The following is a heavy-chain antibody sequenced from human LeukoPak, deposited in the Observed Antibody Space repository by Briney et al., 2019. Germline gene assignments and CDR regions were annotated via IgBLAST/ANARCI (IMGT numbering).Heavy chain of an antibody. CDR2: ISAYNGNT. V-gene: IGHV1-18*01. J-gene: IGHJ6*03. CDR3: ARTYYYDSSGYYYYYYYYMDV. Sequence: ASVKVSCMASGYTFTSYGISWVRQAPGQGLEWMGWISAYNGNTNYAQKLQGRVTMTTDTSTSTAYMELRSLRSDDTAVYYCARTYYYDSSGYYYYYYYYMDVWGKGTTVTISS. D-gene: IGHD3-22*01. CDR1: GYTFTSYG.